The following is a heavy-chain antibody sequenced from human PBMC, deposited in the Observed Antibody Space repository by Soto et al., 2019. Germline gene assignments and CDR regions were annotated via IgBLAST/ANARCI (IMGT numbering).Heavy chain of an antibody. Sequence: SVKVSCKASGGTFSSYAISWVRQAPGQGLEWMGGIIPIFGTANYAQKFQGRVTITADESTSTAYTELSSLRSEDTAVYYCARDERLDYYYGMDVWGQGTTVTVSS. V-gene: IGHV1-69*13. CDR2: IIPIFGTA. CDR3: ARDERLDYYYGMDV. J-gene: IGHJ6*02. CDR1: GGTFSSYA.